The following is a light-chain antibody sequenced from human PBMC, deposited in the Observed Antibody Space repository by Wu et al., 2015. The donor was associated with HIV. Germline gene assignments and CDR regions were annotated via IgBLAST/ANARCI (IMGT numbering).Light chain of an antibody. J-gene: IGKJ4*01. CDR3: QQYHSWPPLT. Sequence: EIVMTQSPATLSVSPGERVTLSCRASQSVRDDLAWYQQKPGQAPRLLIYGASTRATGIPARFSGSESGTEFTLTISSMQSEDSAVYYCQQYHSWPPLTFGGGPRWRSN. CDR1: QSVRDD. V-gene: IGKV3-15*01. CDR2: GAS.